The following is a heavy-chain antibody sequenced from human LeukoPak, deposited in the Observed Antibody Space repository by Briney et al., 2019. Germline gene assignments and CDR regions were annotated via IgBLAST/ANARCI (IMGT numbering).Heavy chain of an antibody. Sequence: SVKVSCKASRGTFSSYAISWVRQAPGQGLEWMGGIIPIFGTANYAQKFQGRVTITADKSTSTAYMELSSLRSEDTAVYYCARSVAARTYYFDYWGQGTLVTVSS. CDR3: ARSVAARTYYFDY. D-gene: IGHD1/OR15-1a*01. V-gene: IGHV1-69*06. CDR2: IIPIFGTA. J-gene: IGHJ4*02. CDR1: RGTFSSYA.